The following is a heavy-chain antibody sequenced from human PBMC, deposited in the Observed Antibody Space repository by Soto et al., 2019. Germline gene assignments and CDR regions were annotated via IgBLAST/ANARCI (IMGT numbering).Heavy chain of an antibody. Sequence: ASVKVSCKASGYTFTSYAMHWVRQAPGQRLEWMGWINAGNGNTKYSQKFQGRVTITRDTSASTAYMELSSLRSEDTAVYYCARVSSDPKNFYSGYDFFYYYMDVWGKGTTVTVSS. CDR3: ARVSSDPKNFYSGYDFFYYYMDV. J-gene: IGHJ6*03. D-gene: IGHD5-12*01. CDR2: INAGNGNT. V-gene: IGHV1-3*01. CDR1: GYTFTSYA.